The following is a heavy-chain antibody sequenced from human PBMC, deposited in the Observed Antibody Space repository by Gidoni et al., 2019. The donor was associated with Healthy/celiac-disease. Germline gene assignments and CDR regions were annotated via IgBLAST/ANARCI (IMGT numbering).Heavy chain of an antibody. D-gene: IGHD4-17*01. CDR1: GYTFTGYY. V-gene: IGHV1-2*06. J-gene: IGHJ4*02. CDR2: INPNSGGT. Sequence: QVQLVQSGAEVKKPGASMKVSCKASGYTFTGYYMHWVRQAPGQGLEWMGRINPNSGGTNYAQKFQGRVTMTRDTSISTAYMELSRLRSDDTAVYYCARVIYDYGDLRALGYWGQGTLVTVSS. CDR3: ARVIYDYGDLRALGY.